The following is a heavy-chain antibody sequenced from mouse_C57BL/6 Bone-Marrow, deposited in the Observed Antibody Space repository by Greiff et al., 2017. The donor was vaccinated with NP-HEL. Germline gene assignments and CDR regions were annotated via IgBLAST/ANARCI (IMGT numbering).Heavy chain of an antibody. CDR3: ARIMYYSNYSLYYFDY. V-gene: IGHV8-8*01. J-gene: IGHJ2*01. CDR1: GFSLSTFGMG. D-gene: IGHD2-5*01. Sequence: ESGPGILQPSQTLSLTCSFSGFSLSTFGMGVGWIRQPSGKGLEWLAHIWWDDDKYYNPALKSRLTISKDTSKNQVFLKIANVDTADTATYYCARIMYYSNYSLYYFDYWGQGTTLTVSS. CDR2: IWWDDDK.